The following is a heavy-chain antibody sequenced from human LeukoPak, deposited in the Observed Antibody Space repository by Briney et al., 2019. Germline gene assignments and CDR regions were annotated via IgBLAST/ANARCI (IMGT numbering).Heavy chain of an antibody. Sequence: SETLSLTCTVSGASISSYYWSWVRQPPGKGLEWIGSVHYSGNTNYNPSLKSRVTISLDTSKNQFSLKLSYVTAADTAVYYCARHDYNWKTFDYWGQGTLVTVSS. CDR1: GASISSYY. CDR2: VHYSGNT. V-gene: IGHV4-59*08. D-gene: IGHD1-1*01. J-gene: IGHJ4*02. CDR3: ARHDYNWKTFDY.